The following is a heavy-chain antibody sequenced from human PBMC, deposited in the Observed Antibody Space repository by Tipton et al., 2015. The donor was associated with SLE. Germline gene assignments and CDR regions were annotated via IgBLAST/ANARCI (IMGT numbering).Heavy chain of an antibody. CDR1: GGSIGSYY. CDR3: ARASGGLAHSGPYPWWFDP. D-gene: IGHD5-12*01. J-gene: IGHJ5*02. V-gene: IGHV4-59*01. Sequence: TLSLTCTVSGGSIGSYYWSWIRQPPGKGLEWIGYIYYSGSTNYNPSLKSRVTISVDTSKNQFSLKLSSVTAADTAVYYCARASGGLAHSGPYPWWFDPWGQGTLVTVSS. CDR2: IYYSGST.